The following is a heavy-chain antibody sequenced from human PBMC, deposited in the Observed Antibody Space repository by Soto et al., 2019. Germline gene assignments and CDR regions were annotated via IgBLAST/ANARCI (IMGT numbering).Heavy chain of an antibody. CDR3: ANLGTMVRGVIQSS. D-gene: IGHD3-10*01. Sequence: GGSLRLSCAASGFTFSSYGMHWVRQAPGKGLEWVAVISYDGSNKYYAYSVKGRFTISRDNSKNTLYLQMNSLRAEDTAVYYCANLGTMVRGVIQSSWGQGTLVTVSS. J-gene: IGHJ4*02. V-gene: IGHV3-30*18. CDR1: GFTFSSYG. CDR2: ISYDGSNK.